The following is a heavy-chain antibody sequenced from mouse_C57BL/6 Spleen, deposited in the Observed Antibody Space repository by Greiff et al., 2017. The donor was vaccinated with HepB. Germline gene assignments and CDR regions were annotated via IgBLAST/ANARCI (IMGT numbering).Heavy chain of an antibody. J-gene: IGHJ3*01. D-gene: IGHD2-4*01. CDR2: IHPNSGST. Sequence: QVQLQQPGAELVKPGASVKLSCKASGYTFTSYWMNWVKQRPGQGLEWIGMIHPNSGSTNYNEKFKSKATLTVDKSSSTAYMQLSSLTSEDSAVYCGGCYDYDGFAYWGQGTLVTVSA. V-gene: IGHV1-64*01. CDR1: GYTFTSYW. CDR3: GCYDYDGFAY.